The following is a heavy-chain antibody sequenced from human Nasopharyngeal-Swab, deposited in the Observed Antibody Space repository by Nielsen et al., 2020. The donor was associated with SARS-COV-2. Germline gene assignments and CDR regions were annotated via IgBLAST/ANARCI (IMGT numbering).Heavy chain of an antibody. CDR1: GFKFSEYW. CDR2: VKQDEGEK. J-gene: IGHJ4*02. V-gene: IGHV3-7*01. CDR3: ARDCGNCGSGSNCDF. D-gene: IGHD2-21*01. Sequence: GGSLRLSCVASGFKFSEYWMTWVRQAPGKRMEWVATVKQDEGEKHYVDPVKGRFTISRDNAKNSLYLQMNYLRADDTAVYYCARDCGNCGSGSNCDFWGQGTLVTVSS.